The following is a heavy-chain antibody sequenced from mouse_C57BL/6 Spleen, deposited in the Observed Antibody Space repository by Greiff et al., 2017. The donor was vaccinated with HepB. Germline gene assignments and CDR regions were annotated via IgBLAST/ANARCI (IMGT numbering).Heavy chain of an antibody. CDR2: IYPRDGST. CDR3: AREVYYDYDAGSYYAMDY. J-gene: IGHJ4*01. CDR1: GYTFTSYD. D-gene: IGHD2-4*01. V-gene: IGHV1-85*01. Sequence: QVQLQQSGPELVKPGASVKLSCKASGYTFTSYDINWVKQRPGQGLEWIGWIYPRDGSTKYNEKFKGKATLTVDTSSSTAYMELHSLTSEDSAVYFCAREVYYDYDAGSYYAMDYWGQGTSVTVSS.